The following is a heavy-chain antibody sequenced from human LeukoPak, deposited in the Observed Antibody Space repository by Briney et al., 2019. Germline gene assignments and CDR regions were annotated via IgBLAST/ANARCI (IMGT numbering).Heavy chain of an antibody. Sequence: SETLSLTCTVSGGSISSYYWSWIRQPAGKGLEWIGRIYPSGSTNYNPSLKSRVTMSVDTSKNQFSLKLSSVTAADTAVYYCAREHKYAAAGDYWGQGTLVTVSS. D-gene: IGHD6-13*01. J-gene: IGHJ4*02. V-gene: IGHV4-4*07. CDR1: GGSISSYY. CDR2: IYPSGST. CDR3: AREHKYAAAGDY.